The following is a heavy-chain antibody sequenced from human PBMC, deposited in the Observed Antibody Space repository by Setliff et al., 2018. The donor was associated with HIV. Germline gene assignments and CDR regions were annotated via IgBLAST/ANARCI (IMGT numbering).Heavy chain of an antibody. J-gene: IGHJ4*02. D-gene: IGHD3-10*01. V-gene: IGHV4-61*09. CDR1: GGSISSGSYY. CDR2: IHTSGST. CDR3: ARVGHHGSGRYSFDY. Sequence: NPSETLSLTCTVSGGSISSGSYYWSWIRQPAGKGLEWIGHIHTSGSTKYNPSLKSRVTISADTSKNQFSLNLSSVTAAETAVYYCARVGHHGSGRYSFDYWGQGTLVTVSS.